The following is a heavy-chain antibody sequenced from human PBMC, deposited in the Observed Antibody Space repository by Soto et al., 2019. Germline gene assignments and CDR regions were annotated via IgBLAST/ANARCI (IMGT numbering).Heavy chain of an antibody. V-gene: IGHV4-4*07. CDR3: AKSAYYYDSSGYSPHFDY. CDR1: GGSVSSQY. Sequence: PSETLSLTCTVSGGSVSSQYWSWIRQPAGKGLEWIGRIYNGGIPLIHPSPESRVALSLDTSKNQFSLTLSSVTAADTAVYYCAKSAYYYDSSGYSPHFDYWGQGTLVTVSS. J-gene: IGHJ4*02. CDR2: IYNGGIP. D-gene: IGHD3-22*01.